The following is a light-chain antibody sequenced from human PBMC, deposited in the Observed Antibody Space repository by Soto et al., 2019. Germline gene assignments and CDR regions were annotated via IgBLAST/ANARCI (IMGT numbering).Light chain of an antibody. CDR1: QSVSNN. CDR3: QQYHNAGST. CDR2: GAS. Sequence: MVMTQSPATLSVFTGGRASLSCRASQSVSNNLAWYQKKPGQAPRLLIYGASTRAAGISVRFSGSGSGTEFTLIISSLKSDDSAVYYCQQYHNAGSTFGQGTKVEI. J-gene: IGKJ1*01. V-gene: IGKV3-15*01.